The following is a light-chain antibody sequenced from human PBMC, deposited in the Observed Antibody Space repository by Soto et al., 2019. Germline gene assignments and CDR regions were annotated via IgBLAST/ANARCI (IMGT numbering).Light chain of an antibody. CDR3: KSYAASNTDV. J-gene: IGLJ1*01. CDR1: KSDIGVYYF. CDR2: EVV. Sequence: QSVLTQPPSASGSPGQSVTISCTGTKSDIGVYYFVSWYQHHPGKAPRLIIYEVVQRPSGVHDRFSGSKSGNTASLTVSGIQAADEADYFCKSYAASNTDVFARGTKVTVL. V-gene: IGLV2-8*01.